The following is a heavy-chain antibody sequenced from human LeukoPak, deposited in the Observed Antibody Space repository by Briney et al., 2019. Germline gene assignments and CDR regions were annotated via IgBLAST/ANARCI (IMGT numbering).Heavy chain of an antibody. CDR1: GSTFSSYA. V-gene: IGHV3-23*01. CDR2: ISGGGST. Sequence: PGGSLRLSCAASGSTFSSYAMSWVRQAPGKGLEWVSAISGGGSTYYADSVKGRFTISRDNSKNTLDLQMNSLRADDTAVYYCAKYGSGTSYYFYYYGMDVWGQGTTVTVSS. D-gene: IGHD3-10*01. CDR3: AKYGSGTSYYFYYYGMDV. J-gene: IGHJ6*02.